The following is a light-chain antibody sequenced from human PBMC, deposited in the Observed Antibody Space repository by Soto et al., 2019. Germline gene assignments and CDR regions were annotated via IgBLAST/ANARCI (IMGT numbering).Light chain of an antibody. J-gene: IGKJ1*01. CDR1: QSVSSN. V-gene: IGKV3-15*01. CDR3: QQYNNWPRT. Sequence: EIVMTQSPATLSASPGEIATLSCRASQSVSSNLAWYQQKPGQAPRLIIYGASTRATGIPARFSGSGSGTEFTLTISSRQSEDFAVYYCQQYNNWPRTFGQGTKLEIK. CDR2: GAS.